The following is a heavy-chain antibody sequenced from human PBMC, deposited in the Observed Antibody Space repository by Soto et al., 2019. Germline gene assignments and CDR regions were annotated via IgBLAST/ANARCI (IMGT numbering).Heavy chain of an antibody. CDR1: RFPFCDYV. V-gene: IGHV3-49*03. Sequence: GGSLSLSCPTSRFPFCDYVMGWFRQAPGKGLEWVSFVTAKAYGGTTHYAASVKGRFTLSMDDSKTVAYLQINSLKTEDTAVYYCARRNGPGEPDAFDIWGQGTMVTVSS. D-gene: IGHD3-10*01. J-gene: IGHJ3*02. CDR2: VTAKAYGGTT. CDR3: ARRNGPGEPDAFDI.